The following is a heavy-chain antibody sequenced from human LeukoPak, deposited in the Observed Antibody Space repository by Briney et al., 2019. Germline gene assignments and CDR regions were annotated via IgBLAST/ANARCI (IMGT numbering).Heavy chain of an antibody. J-gene: IGHJ4*02. CDR1: GGSISSGGYY. V-gene: IGHV4-30-2*01. Sequence: SQTLSLTCTVSGGSISSGGYYWSWLRQPPGKGLEWIGYIYHSGSTYYNPSLKSRVTISVDRSKNQFSLKLSSVTAADTAVYYCARDPSQLGFDYWGQGTLVTVSS. CDR2: IYHSGST. CDR3: ARDPSQLGFDY. D-gene: IGHD2-2*01.